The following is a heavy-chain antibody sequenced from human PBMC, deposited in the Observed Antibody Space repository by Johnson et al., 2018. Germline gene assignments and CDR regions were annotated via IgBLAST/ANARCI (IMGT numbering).Heavy chain of an antibody. D-gene: IGHD5-18*01. Sequence: VQLQESGGGSVQPGGSLRLSCVASGFTFSRYWMHWVRQAPGKGLVWVSRMSSDGRTIHYADSVKGRLTISRDNAKNTLYLQMERLRTDETAVYYCARERGGSVSYGDAFDIWGQGTMVTVSS. CDR1: GFTFSRYW. CDR2: MSSDGRTI. V-gene: IGHV3-74*01. CDR3: ARERGGSVSYGDAFDI. J-gene: IGHJ3*02.